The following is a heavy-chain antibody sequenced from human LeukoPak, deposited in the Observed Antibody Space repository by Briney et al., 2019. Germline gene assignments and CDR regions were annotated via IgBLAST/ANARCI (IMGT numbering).Heavy chain of an antibody. Sequence: GGSLRLSCAASGFTFSSYSMNWVRQAPGKGLEWVSYISSSSSTIYYADSVKGRFTISRDNAKNSLYLQMNSLRAEDTAVYYCAKGRGWEASYYYYYMDVWGKGTTVTISS. V-gene: IGHV3-48*01. CDR1: GFTFSSYS. CDR3: AKGRGWEASYYYYYMDV. CDR2: ISSSSSTI. J-gene: IGHJ6*03. D-gene: IGHD1-26*01.